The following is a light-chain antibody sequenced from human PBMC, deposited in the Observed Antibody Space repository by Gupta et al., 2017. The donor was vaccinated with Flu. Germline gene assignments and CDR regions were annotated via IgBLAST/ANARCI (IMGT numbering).Light chain of an antibody. V-gene: IGLV2-11*01. Sequence: PRSVSGSPGPSVTISCTGTSSDVVCYNYVSWYQPPPGKAPKLMLSDVSQRPSWVPDRFSGSKSGNTASLTISERQEEDEADYYCCAYAGSYNWVFGGGTKLTVL. CDR1: SSDVVCYNY. CDR2: DVS. CDR3: CAYAGSYNWV. J-gene: IGLJ3*02.